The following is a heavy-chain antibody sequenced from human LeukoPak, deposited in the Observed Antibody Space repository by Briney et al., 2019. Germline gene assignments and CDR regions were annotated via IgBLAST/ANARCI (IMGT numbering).Heavy chain of an antibody. CDR1: GFTFSSYG. V-gene: IGHV3-23*01. Sequence: GGSLRLSCAASGFTFSSYGMSWVRQAPGKGLEWVSAISGSGGSTYYADSVKGRFTISRDNSKNTLYLQMNSLRAEDTAVYYCARDSSAVAGDRPFDPWGQGTLVTVSS. J-gene: IGHJ5*02. CDR3: ARDSSAVAGDRPFDP. D-gene: IGHD6-19*01. CDR2: ISGSGGST.